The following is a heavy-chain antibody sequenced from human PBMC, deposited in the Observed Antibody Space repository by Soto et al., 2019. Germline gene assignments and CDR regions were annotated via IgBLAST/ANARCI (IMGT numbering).Heavy chain of an antibody. J-gene: IGHJ5*02. V-gene: IGHV4-34*01. CDR2: INHSGST. CDR1: GGSFSCYY. CDR3: ARGGAICSIGWYGEEAVPARYQWFDP. Sequence: SETLSLTCAVYGGSFSCYYWSWIRQPPGKGLEWIGEINHSGSTNYNPSLKSRVTISVDTSKNQFSLKLSSVTAADTAVSYCARGGAICSIGWYGEEAVPARYQWFDPCGHGTLVTVSP. D-gene: IGHD6-19*01.